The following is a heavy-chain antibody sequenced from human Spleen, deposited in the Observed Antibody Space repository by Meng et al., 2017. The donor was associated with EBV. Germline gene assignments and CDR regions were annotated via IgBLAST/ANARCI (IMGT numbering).Heavy chain of an antibody. J-gene: IGHJ5*02. CDR3: AGRDSDGYHP. CDR2: ISPTSTYM. V-gene: IGHV3-21*01. D-gene: IGHD5-18*01. CDR1: GFVFSTYA. Sequence: EQLVQSGXGVVQPXRAVRLSCEASGFVFSTYAMHWVRQAPGKGLEWVASISPTSTYMYYGDSVKGRFTISRDNAKNSLFLQMNSLRVEDTAVYYCAGRDSDGYHPWGQGTLGTVSS.